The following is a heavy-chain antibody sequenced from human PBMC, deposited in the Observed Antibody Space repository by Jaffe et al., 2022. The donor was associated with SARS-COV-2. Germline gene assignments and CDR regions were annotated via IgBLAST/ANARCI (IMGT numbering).Heavy chain of an antibody. D-gene: IGHD5-18*01. J-gene: IGHJ3*02. CDR3: ASAPRRGYSYGYDPEAFDI. Sequence: QVQLVESGGGLVKPGGSLRLSCAASGFTFSDYYMSWIRQAPGKGLEWVSYISSSGSTIYYADSVKGRFTISRDNAKNSLYLQMNSLRAEDTAVYYCASAPRRGYSYGYDPEAFDIWGQGTMVTVSS. CDR2: ISSSGSTI. CDR1: GFTFSDYY. V-gene: IGHV3-11*01.